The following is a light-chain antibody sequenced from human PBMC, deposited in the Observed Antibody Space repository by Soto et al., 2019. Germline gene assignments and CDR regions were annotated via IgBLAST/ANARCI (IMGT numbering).Light chain of an antibody. CDR2: GAS. CDR3: QQSYSSPRALT. CDR1: QGITNY. Sequence: DIQMTQSPSSLSASVGDRVTITCRASQGITNYLNWFQQKPGKAPKLLIYGASSLQSGVPSRFSGSGFGTEFTLTISSLHPEDFAIYYCQQSYSSPRALTFGGGTKVDIK. V-gene: IGKV1-39*01. J-gene: IGKJ4*01.